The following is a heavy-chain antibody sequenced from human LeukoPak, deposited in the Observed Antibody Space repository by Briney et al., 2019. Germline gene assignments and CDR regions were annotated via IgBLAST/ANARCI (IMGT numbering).Heavy chain of an antibody. CDR3: ARDLHGGNSGLGY. J-gene: IGHJ1*01. D-gene: IGHD4-23*01. V-gene: IGHV4-59*01. Sequence: SETLSLTCAVYGGSFSSYYWSWIRQPPGKGLEWIGYIHYSGFSNYNPSLKSRVTISVDTSKNQFSLKLSFVTAADTAVYYCARDLHGGNSGLGYWGQGTLVTVSS. CDR2: IHYSGFS. CDR1: GGSFSSYY.